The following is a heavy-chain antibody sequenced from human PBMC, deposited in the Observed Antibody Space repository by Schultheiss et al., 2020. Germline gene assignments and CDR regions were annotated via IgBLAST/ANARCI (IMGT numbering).Heavy chain of an antibody. CDR2: INHGGST. Sequence: GSLRLSCAVYGGSFRGYYWSWIRQPPGKGLEYIGEINHGGSTNYNPSLKSRVTISVDTSKTQFSLNLNSVTAADTAVYYCARLVPDTAMASYGYYYMDVWGKGTRVTVSS. CDR3: ARLVPDTAMASYGYYYMDV. D-gene: IGHD5-18*01. J-gene: IGHJ6*03. V-gene: IGHV4-34*01. CDR1: GGSFRGYY.